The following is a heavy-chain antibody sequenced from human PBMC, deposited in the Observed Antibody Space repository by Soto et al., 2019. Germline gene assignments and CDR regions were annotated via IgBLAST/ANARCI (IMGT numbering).Heavy chain of an antibody. D-gene: IGHD2-8*01. J-gene: IGHJ4*02. CDR2: VNGYNNKR. Sequence: IQLVQSAGEVKRPGASVKVSCKASGYTFNTFGITWVRQAPGQGLEWMGCVNGYNNKRDYSRKLQDRITLTADPSTSTSYMELRSLTSDDTAVYYSARGWGKCFGVTDFWGQGTLVTVSS. CDR1: GYTFNTFG. CDR3: ARGWGKCFGVTDF. V-gene: IGHV1-18*01.